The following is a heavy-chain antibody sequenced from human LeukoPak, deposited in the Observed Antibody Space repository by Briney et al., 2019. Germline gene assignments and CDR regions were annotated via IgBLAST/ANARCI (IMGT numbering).Heavy chain of an antibody. D-gene: IGHD2-15*01. V-gene: IGHV4-39*01. Sequence: SETLSLTCTVSCGSIRSSSYYWGWIRQPPGKGLEWIGSICYSGSTYYTPSLKSRVTLYVDTSKDQFYLKLCSVTAADTAVYYCARADCSGGSCYFDYWGQGTLVTVSS. CDR3: ARADCSGGSCYFDY. CDR1: CGSIRSSSYY. CDR2: ICYSGST. J-gene: IGHJ4*02.